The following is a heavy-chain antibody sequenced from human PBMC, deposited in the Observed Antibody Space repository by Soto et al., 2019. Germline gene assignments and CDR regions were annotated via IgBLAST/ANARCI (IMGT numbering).Heavy chain of an antibody. CDR2: INAGNGDT. D-gene: IGHD2-21*02. CDR1: GYIFSYYA. J-gene: IGHJ4*01. CDR3: AREGVEHIVVVTAAYYFDY. Sequence: VASVKVSCKASGYIFSYYAIHWVRQAPGQRLEWMGWINAGNGDTKYSQKFQGRVTITRDTSASTAYMELSSLRSEDTAVYYCAREGVEHIVVVTAAYYFDYWG. V-gene: IGHV1-3*01.